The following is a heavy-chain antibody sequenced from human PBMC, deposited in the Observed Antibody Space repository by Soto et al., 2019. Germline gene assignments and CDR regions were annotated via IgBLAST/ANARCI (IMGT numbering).Heavy chain of an antibody. V-gene: IGHV1-46*03. Sequence: QVQLVQSGAEVKKPGASVKVSCKASGYTFTSYYMHWVRQAPGQGLEWMGIINPSGGSTSYAQKLQGRVTMARDTSTSKVYMELSSLRSEDTAVYYCASGSYRAGNYWGQGTLVTVSS. CDR3: ASGSYRAGNY. D-gene: IGHD1-26*01. CDR1: GYTFTSYY. CDR2: INPSGGST. J-gene: IGHJ4*02.